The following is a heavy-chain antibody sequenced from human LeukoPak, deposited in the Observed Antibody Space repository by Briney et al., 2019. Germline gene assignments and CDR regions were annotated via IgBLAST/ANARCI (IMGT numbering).Heavy chain of an antibody. V-gene: IGHV4-34*01. CDR1: GGSFSGYY. CDR3: ARFVTNFDY. Sequence: SETLSLTCAVYGGSFSGYYWSWIRQPPGKGLEWIGEINHSGSTNYNPSLKSRVTISVDTSKNQFSLKLSSVTAADTAAYYCARFVTNFDYWGQGTLVTVSS. D-gene: IGHD3-3*01. J-gene: IGHJ4*02. CDR2: INHSGST.